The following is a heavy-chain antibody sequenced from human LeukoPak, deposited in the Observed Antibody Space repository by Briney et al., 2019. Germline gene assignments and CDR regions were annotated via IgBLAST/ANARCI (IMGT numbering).Heavy chain of an antibody. J-gene: IGHJ5*02. V-gene: IGHV4-59*08. Sequence: PSETLSLTCTVSGGSISSYYWSWIRQPPGKGLEWIGYIYYSGSTNYNPSLKSRVTISVDTSKNQFSLKLSSVTAADTAVYYCARLTMVRGRGVDPWGQGTLVTVSS. D-gene: IGHD3-10*01. CDR2: IYYSGST. CDR3: ARLTMVRGRGVDP. CDR1: GGSISSYY.